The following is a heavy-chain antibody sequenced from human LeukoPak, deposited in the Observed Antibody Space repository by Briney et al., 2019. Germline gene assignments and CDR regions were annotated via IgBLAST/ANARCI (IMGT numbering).Heavy chain of an antibody. J-gene: IGHJ3*02. D-gene: IGHD3-22*01. CDR2: SYYSGST. Sequence: SETLSLTCTVPGGSISSYYWSWIRQPPGKGLGWIGYSYYSGSTNYNPSLKSRVTISVDTSKNQFSLKLSSVTAADTAVYYCACLTTADAFDIWGQGTMVTVSS. CDR1: GGSISSYY. CDR3: ACLTTADAFDI. V-gene: IGHV4-59*01.